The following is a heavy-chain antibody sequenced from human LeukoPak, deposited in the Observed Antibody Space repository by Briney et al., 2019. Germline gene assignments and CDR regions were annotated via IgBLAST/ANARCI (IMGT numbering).Heavy chain of an antibody. CDR1: GFSLSTSGMC. J-gene: IGHJ4*02. Sequence: ESGPALVKPTQTLTLTCTFSGFSLSTSGMCVSWIRQPPGKALEWLARIDWDDDKYYSTSLKTRLTISKDTSKTQVVLTMTNMDPVDTATYYCARIAYSSSWYYFDYWGQGTLVTVSS. CDR3: ARIAYSSSWYYFDY. CDR2: IDWDDDK. V-gene: IGHV2-70*11. D-gene: IGHD6-13*01.